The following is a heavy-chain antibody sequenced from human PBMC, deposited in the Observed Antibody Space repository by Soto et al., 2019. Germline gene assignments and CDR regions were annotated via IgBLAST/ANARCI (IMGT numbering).Heavy chain of an antibody. CDR3: AKLGHIVVVTATPYFDY. CDR2: ISGSGDST. V-gene: IGHV3-23*01. Sequence: GGSLRLSCAASGFTFSNYAMSWVRQAPGKGLEWVSGISGSGDSTYYADSVKGRFTISRDNSKDTLYLQMNSLRAEDTAVYYCAKLGHIVVVTATPYFDYWGQGSLVTVSS. J-gene: IGHJ4*02. CDR1: GFTFSNYA. D-gene: IGHD2-21*02.